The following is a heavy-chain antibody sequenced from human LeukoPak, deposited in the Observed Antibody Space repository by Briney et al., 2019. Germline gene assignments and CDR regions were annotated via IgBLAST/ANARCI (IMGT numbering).Heavy chain of an antibody. D-gene: IGHD6-6*01. CDR3: GRSYSSSRGTFDY. J-gene: IGHJ4*02. V-gene: IGHV3-21*01. Sequence: GGSLRLSCAASGFTFSSYGMNWVRQAPGKGLEWVSSITSSSSYIYYADSVKGRFTISRDNAKNSLYLQMNSLRAEDTAVYYCGRSYSSSRGTFDYWGQGTLVTVSS. CDR2: ITSSSSYI. CDR1: GFTFSSYG.